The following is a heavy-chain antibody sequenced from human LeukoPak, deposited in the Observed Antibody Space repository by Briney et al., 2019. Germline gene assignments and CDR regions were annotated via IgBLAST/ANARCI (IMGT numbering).Heavy chain of an antibody. CDR2: IYYSGST. J-gene: IGHJ4*02. D-gene: IGHD6-19*01. Sequence: SETLSLTCTVSGDSISSYYWIWIRQPPGKGLEWIGYIYYSGSTNYNPSLKSRVTISVDTSMNQFSLKLSSVTAADTAVYYCARVSAVAGYFDYWGQGTLVTVSS. CDR1: GDSISSYY. CDR3: ARVSAVAGYFDY. V-gene: IGHV4-59*08.